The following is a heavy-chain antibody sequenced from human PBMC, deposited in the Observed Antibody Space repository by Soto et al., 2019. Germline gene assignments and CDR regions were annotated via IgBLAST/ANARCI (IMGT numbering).Heavy chain of an antibody. V-gene: IGHV4-38-2*02. J-gene: IGHJ6*02. CDR3: ARVTMVIRDSDHFGVDV. Sequence: PSETLSLTCLVSGFPISSPYSWGWIRRPPGKGLEWIGSISHTGPTSYSPSLTSRVSISVDTSKNQVSLKLTSVTAADTAVYFCARVTMVIRDSDHFGVDVWGHGTTVTVSS. CDR2: ISHTGPT. D-gene: IGHD4-17*01. CDR1: GFPISSPYS.